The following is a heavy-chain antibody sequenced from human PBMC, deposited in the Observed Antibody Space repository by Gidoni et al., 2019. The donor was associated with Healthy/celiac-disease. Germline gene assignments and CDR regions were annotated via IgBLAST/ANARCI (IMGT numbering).Heavy chain of an antibody. D-gene: IGHD5-18*01. V-gene: IGHV4-39*01. Sequence: QLHLQESGPGLVTPSETLSLTCTVSGGSISSSSYYWGWIRQPPGKGLEWIGSIYYSGSTYYNPSLKSRVTISVDTSKNQFSLKLSSVTAADTAVYYCARHLRYGYSINWFDPWGQGTLVTVSS. CDR2: IYYSGST. J-gene: IGHJ5*02. CDR1: GGSISSSSYY. CDR3: ARHLRYGYSINWFDP.